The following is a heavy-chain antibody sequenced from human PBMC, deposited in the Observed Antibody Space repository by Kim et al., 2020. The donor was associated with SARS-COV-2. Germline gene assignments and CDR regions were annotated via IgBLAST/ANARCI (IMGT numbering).Heavy chain of an antibody. Sequence: TYYNPSLKSRITISVDTSKNQISLKLSSVTAADTAVYYCARVGDSSYDYWGQGNLVTVSS. J-gene: IGHJ4*02. V-gene: IGHV4-31*02. CDR2: T. D-gene: IGHD6-13*01. CDR3: ARVGDSSYDY.